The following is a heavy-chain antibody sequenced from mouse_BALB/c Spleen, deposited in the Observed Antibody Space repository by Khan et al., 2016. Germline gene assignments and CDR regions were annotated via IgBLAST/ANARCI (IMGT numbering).Heavy chain of an antibody. CDR1: GYTFSSYW. J-gene: IGHJ2*01. CDR2: ILTGSGST. D-gene: IGHD1-1*01. Sequence: QVQLKQSGAELMKPGASVKISCKATGYTFSSYWIEWVKQRPGHGLEWSGEILTGSGSTNYNEKFKGKATFTADTSSNTAYMKLNSLTAEDTAVYCCARGYDGSSLDYWGQGTPLTVSA. V-gene: IGHV1-9*01. CDR3: ARGYDGSSLDY.